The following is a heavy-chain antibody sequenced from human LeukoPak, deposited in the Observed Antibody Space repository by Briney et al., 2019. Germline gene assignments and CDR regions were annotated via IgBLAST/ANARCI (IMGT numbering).Heavy chain of an antibody. CDR1: GGSISSGGYS. D-gene: IGHD3-10*01. Sequence: SETLSLTCAVSGGSISSGGYSWSWIRQPPGKGLEWIVYMYHSGSTYYNPSLKSRVTISIDRSKNHFSLKLSSVTAADTAVYYCARGREAVSLWFGGWFDPWGQGTLVTVSS. J-gene: IGHJ5*02. V-gene: IGHV4-30-2*01. CDR3: ARGREAVSLWFGGWFDP. CDR2: MYHSGST.